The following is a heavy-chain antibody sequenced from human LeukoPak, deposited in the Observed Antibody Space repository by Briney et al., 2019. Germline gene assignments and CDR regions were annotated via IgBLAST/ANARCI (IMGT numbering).Heavy chain of an antibody. CDR2: INPSGGST. V-gene: IGHV1-46*01. Sequence: ATVKVSCKASGYTFTSYYMHWVRQAPGQGLEWMGIINPSGGSTSYAQKFQGRVTMTRDTSTSTVYMELSSLRSEDTAVYYCARASMSHAFDIWGQGTMVTVSS. CDR1: GYTFTSYY. CDR3: ARASMSHAFDI. J-gene: IGHJ3*02.